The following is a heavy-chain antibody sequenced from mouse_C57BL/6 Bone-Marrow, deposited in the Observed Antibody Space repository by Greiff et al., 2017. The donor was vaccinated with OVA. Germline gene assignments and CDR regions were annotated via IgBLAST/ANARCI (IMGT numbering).Heavy chain of an antibody. J-gene: IGHJ1*03. CDR1: GYAFSSYW. Sequence: VQLVESGAELVKPGASVKISCKASGYAFSSYWMNWVKQRPGKGLEWIGQIYPGDGDTNYNGKFKGKATLTADKSSSTAYMQLSSLTSEDSAVYFCARRAYYRRYFDVWGTGTTVTVSS. CDR2: IYPGDGDT. D-gene: IGHD2-12*01. V-gene: IGHV1-80*01. CDR3: ARRAYYRRYFDV.